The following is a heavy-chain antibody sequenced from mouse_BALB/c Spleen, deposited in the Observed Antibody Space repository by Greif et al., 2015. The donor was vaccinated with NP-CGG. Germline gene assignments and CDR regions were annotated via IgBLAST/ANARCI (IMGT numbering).Heavy chain of an antibody. D-gene: IGHD1-1*01. CDR1: GFTFSSYG. Sequence: EVKVVESGGDLVKPGGSLKLSCAASGFTFSSYGMSWVRQTPDKRLEWVATISSGGSYTYYPDSVKGRFTISRDNAKNTLYLQMSSLKSEDTAMYYCARPGDYYGSSYWYFDVWGAGTTVTVSS. CDR3: ARPGDYYGSSYWYFDV. V-gene: IGHV5-6*01. CDR2: ISSGGSYT. J-gene: IGHJ1*01.